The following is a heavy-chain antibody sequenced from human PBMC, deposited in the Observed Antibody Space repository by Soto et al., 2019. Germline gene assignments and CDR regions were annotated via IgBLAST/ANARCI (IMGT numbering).Heavy chain of an antibody. V-gene: IGHV4-39*01. CDR1: GGSISSSSYY. Sequence: QLQLQESGPGLVKPSETLSLTCTVSGGSISSSSYYWGWIRQPPGKGLEWIGSIYYSGSTYYNPSLKCRVTISVDTSKNQFSLKLSSVTAADTAVYYCASVGYCSGGSCFQGNWFDPWGQGTLVTVSS. J-gene: IGHJ5*02. CDR3: ASVGYCSGGSCFQGNWFDP. CDR2: IYYSGST. D-gene: IGHD2-15*01.